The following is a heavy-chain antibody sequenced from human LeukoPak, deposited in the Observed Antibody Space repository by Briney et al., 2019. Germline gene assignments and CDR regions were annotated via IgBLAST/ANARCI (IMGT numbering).Heavy chain of an antibody. CDR3: ARAGDCGGDCPSGY. D-gene: IGHD2-21*02. CDR2: IIPTRGGT. V-gene: IGHV1-2*02. Sequence: ASVKVSCKASGYTFTDYYMHWMRQAPGQGPEWMGWIIPTRGGTNYAQKLQGRVTMTRDTSITTAYMELSSLRSDDTAVYYCARAGDCGGDCPSGYWGQGNLVTVSS. CDR1: GYTFTDYY. J-gene: IGHJ4*02.